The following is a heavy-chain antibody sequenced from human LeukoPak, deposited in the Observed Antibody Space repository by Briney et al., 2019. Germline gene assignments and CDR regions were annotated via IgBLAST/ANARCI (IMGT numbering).Heavy chain of an antibody. Sequence: PGGSLRLSCAASGFTFSDYYMSWIRQAPGKGVEWVSYISSSGSTIYYADSVKGRFTISRDNAKNSLYLQMNSLRAEDTAVYYCASDIVVVPAATTPSAYWGQGTLVTVSS. CDR3: ASDIVVVPAATTPSAY. D-gene: IGHD2-2*01. V-gene: IGHV3-11*04. J-gene: IGHJ4*02. CDR1: GFTFSDYY. CDR2: ISSSGSTI.